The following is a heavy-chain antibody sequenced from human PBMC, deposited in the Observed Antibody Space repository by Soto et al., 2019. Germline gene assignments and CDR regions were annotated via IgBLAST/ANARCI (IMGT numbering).Heavy chain of an antibody. CDR2: INPSGGST. CDR1: GYTFTSYY. V-gene: IGHV1-46*01. CDR3: ARAGGAGTTNKDYYYYCGMDV. J-gene: IGHJ6*02. Sequence: ASVKVSCKASGYTFTSYYMHWVRQAPGQGLEWMGIINPSGGSTSYAQKFQGRVTMTRDTSTSTVYMELSSLRSEDTAVYYCARAGGAGTTNKDYYYYCGMDVWGQGTTVTVSS. D-gene: IGHD1-1*01.